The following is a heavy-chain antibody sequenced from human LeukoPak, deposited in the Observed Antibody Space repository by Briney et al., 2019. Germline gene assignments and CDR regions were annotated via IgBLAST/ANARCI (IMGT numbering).Heavy chain of an antibody. D-gene: IGHD3-22*01. V-gene: IGHV1-2*02. CDR2: INPNSGGT. CDR1: GYTFTGYY. CDR3: ARGAGDSMIVVVIYDWFDP. Sequence: ASVKVSCKASGYTFTGYYMHWVRQAPGQGLEGMGWINPNSGGTNYAQKFQGRVTMTRDTSISTAYMELSRLRSDDTAVYYCARGAGDSMIVVVIYDWFDPWGQGTLVTVSS. J-gene: IGHJ5*02.